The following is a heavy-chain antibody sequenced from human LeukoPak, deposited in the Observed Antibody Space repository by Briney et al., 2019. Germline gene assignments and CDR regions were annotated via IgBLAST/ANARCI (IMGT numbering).Heavy chain of an antibody. D-gene: IGHD3-9*01. CDR3: AKNLNDILTRYSNPFRGKTMVTHPDAFDI. CDR2: ISGSGTTT. J-gene: IGHJ3*02. CDR1: GFTFIIYA. Sequence: GESLRLSCAASGFTFIIYAMSWVRQAPGKGLEWVSIISGSGTTTYYTDSVKGRFTISRDNSKNTVYLQMNSLRAEDTAVYYCAKNLNDILTRYSNPFRGKTMVTHPDAFDIWGQGTMVTVSS. V-gene: IGHV3-23*01.